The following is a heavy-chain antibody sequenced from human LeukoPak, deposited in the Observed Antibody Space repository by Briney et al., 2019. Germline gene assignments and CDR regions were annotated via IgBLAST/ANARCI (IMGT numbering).Heavy chain of an antibody. Sequence: ASVKVSCKASGYTFTSYFMHWVRQAPGQGLEWMRXIXXSGGSTGYAQKFQDRVIMTRDTSTSTVYMELSSLRSEDTAVYYCARRYCSSTSSHNNWFDPWGQGTLVTVSS. CDR2: IXXSGGST. D-gene: IGHD2-2*01. CDR3: ARRYCSSTSSHNNWFDP. J-gene: IGHJ5*02. CDR1: GYTFTSYF. V-gene: IGHV1-46*01.